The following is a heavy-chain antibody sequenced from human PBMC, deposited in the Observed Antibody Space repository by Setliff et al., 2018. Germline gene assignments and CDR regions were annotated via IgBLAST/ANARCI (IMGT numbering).Heavy chain of an antibody. J-gene: IGHJ4*02. D-gene: IGHD3-9*01. CDR3: ARAPRYFDPTGSYFDY. CDR2: FHTGGAT. CDR1: GGSISSGGFY. V-gene: IGHV4-61*09. Sequence: SETLSLTCSVSGGSISSGGFYWSWIRQSAGRGLEWIGHFHTGGATDYNLSLKSRVTISVDTSKNQFSLKLNSVTAADTAVYYCARAPRYFDPTGSYFDYWGQGTLVTVSS.